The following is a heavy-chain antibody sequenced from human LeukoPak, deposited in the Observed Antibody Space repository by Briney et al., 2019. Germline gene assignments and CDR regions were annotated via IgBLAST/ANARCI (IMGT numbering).Heavy chain of an antibody. Sequence: PSQTLSLTCTVPGGSISSGGYYWSWIRQHPGKGLEWIGHIYYSGSIYYNPSLKSRVTISKDTSKNQFSLKVSSVTAADTAVYYCARDFRIQLWMMDVWGKGTTVTVSS. CDR2: IYYSGSI. D-gene: IGHD5-18*01. V-gene: IGHV4-31*03. CDR1: GGSISSGGYY. CDR3: ARDFRIQLWMMDV. J-gene: IGHJ6*04.